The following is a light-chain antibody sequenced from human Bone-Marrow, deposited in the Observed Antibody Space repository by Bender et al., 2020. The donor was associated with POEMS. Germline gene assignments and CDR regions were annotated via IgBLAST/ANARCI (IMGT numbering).Light chain of an antibody. J-gene: IGLJ3*02. V-gene: IGLV2-18*02. Sequence: DLTQPPSVSVSPGQSVTISCTGSSSDVGSYDRVSWYQQPPGTAPKLMIYEVSNRPSGVPHRFSGSKSGNTASLTISGLQAEDEADYYCSSYTSSSTLVFGGGTKLTVL. CDR3: SSYTSSSTLV. CDR2: EVS. CDR1: SSDVGSYDR.